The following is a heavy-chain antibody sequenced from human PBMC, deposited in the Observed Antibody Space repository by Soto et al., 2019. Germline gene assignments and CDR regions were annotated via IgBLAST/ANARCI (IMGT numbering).Heavy chain of an antibody. Sequence: EVQLVESGGGLVQPGGSLRLSCAASGFTFSSYIMHWVRQTPGKGLVWVSRITTDGSTTTYADSVRGRFTISRDNAKNTLYLQMNSLSAEDTAVYYYARDREWVIFDSWRQGTLVTVSS. CDR2: ITTDGSTT. J-gene: IGHJ4*02. CDR1: GFTFSSYI. CDR3: ARDREWVIFDS. V-gene: IGHV3-74*01. D-gene: IGHD3-3*01.